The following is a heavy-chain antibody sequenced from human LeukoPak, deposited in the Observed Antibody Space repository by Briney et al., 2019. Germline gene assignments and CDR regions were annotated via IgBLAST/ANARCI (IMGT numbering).Heavy chain of an antibody. D-gene: IGHD3-16*01. J-gene: IGHJ4*02. V-gene: IGHV4-31*03. CDR3: ARATMITFGGVTMRPFDY. CDR2: IYYSGST. Sequence: SETPSLTCTVSGGPINSGGYYWSWIRQPPGKGLEWIGYIYYSGSTYYNPSLKSRVTISVDTSKNQFSLKLSSVTAADTAVYYCARATMITFGGVTMRPFDYWGQGTLVTVSS. CDR1: GGPINSGGYY.